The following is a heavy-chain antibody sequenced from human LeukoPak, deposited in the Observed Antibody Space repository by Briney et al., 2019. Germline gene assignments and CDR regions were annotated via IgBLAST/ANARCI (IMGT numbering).Heavy chain of an antibody. V-gene: IGHV3-7*01. J-gene: IGHJ4*02. D-gene: IGHD3-22*01. CDR3: ATQPYYYDSSGYY. CDR2: IKQDGSEK. Sequence: GGSLRLSCATSGFTFSRYWMSWVRQAPGKGLEWVANIKQDGSEKYYVDSVKGRFTISRDNAKNSLYLQMNSLRAEDTAVYYCATQPYYYDSSGYYWGQGTLVTVSS. CDR1: GFTFSRYW.